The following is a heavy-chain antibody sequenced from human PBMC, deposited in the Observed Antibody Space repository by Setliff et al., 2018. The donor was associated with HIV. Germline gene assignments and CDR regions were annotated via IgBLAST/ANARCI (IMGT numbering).Heavy chain of an antibody. CDR3: ARADSSNWYHVDY. J-gene: IGHJ4*02. Sequence: ASVKVSCKASGDTFSSYTINWVRQAPGQGLEWMGRSIPILGIGNDEQAQKFKGRVTFTADKSTSTVYMELSSLRSEDTVVYYCARADSSNWYHVDYWGQGTLVTVSS. CDR2: SIPILGIG. D-gene: IGHD6-13*01. CDR1: GDTFSSYT. V-gene: IGHV1-69*02.